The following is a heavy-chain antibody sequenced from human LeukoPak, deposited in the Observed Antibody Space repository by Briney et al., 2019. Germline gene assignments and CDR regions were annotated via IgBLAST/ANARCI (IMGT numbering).Heavy chain of an antibody. J-gene: IGHJ4*02. CDR2: ISSSSSYI. CDR1: GFTFSSYS. CDR3: ARDPWVTRGDGYKWYYFDY. Sequence: KPGGSLRLSCAASGFTFSSYSMNWVRQAPGKGLEWVSSISSSSSYIYYADSVKGRFTISRDNAKNSLYLQMNSLRAEDTAVYYCARDPWVTRGDGYKWYYFDYWGQGTLVTVSS. V-gene: IGHV3-21*01. D-gene: IGHD5-24*01.